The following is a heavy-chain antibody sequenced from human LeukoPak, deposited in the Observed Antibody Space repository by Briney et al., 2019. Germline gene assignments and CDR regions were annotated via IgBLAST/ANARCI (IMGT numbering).Heavy chain of an antibody. CDR1: GFTFSSYG. CDR3: ARARPPDY. Sequence: PGGSLRLSCAASGFTFSSYGMHWVRQAPGKGLEWVAVIWYDGSNKYYADSVKGRFTISRDSSKNTVYLQMNSLRSDDTAVYYCARARPPDYWGQGTLVTVSS. CDR2: IWYDGSNK. J-gene: IGHJ4*02. V-gene: IGHV3-33*08.